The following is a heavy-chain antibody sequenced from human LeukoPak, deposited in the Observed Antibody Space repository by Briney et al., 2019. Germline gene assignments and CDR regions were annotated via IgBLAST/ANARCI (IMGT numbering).Heavy chain of an antibody. CDR2: ISYDGSNK. D-gene: IGHD2-2*01. CDR3: ARDPLGFGYCSSTSCRPEYFQH. Sequence: PGRSLRLSCAASGFTFSSYAMHWVRQAPGKGLEWVAVISYDGSNKYYADSVKGRFTISRDNSKNTLYLQMNSLRAEDTAVYYCARDPLGFGYCSSTSCRPEYFQHWGQGTLVTVSS. V-gene: IGHV3-30-3*01. CDR1: GFTFSSYA. J-gene: IGHJ1*01.